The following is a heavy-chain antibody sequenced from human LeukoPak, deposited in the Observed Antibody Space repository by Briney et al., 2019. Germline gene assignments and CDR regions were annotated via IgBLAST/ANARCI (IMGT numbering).Heavy chain of an antibody. CDR3: ARDMVAVRGVIIQNYYYYYGMDV. CDR1: GFTVSSNY. Sequence: GGSLRLSCAASGFTVSSNYMSWVRQAPGKGLEWVSVIYSGGSTYYADSVKGRFTISRDNSKNTLYLQMNSLRAEDTAVYYCARDMVAVRGVIIQNYYYYYGMDVWGQGTTVTVSS. CDR2: IYSGGST. D-gene: IGHD3-10*01. V-gene: IGHV3-66*01. J-gene: IGHJ6*02.